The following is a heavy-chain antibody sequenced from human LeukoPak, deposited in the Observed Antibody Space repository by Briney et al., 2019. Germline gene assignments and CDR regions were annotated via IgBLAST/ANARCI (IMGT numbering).Heavy chain of an antibody. V-gene: IGHV3-20*04. CDR2: INWNGGST. Sequence: PGGSLRLSCAASGFTFDDYGMSWVRQAPGKGLEWVSGINWNGGSTGHADSVKGRFTISRDNAKNSLYLQMNSLRAEDTALYYCARDRNPFVVVPAAIAFDYWGQGTLVTVSS. CDR3: ARDRNPFVVVPAAIAFDY. D-gene: IGHD2-2*01. CDR1: GFTFDDYG. J-gene: IGHJ4*02.